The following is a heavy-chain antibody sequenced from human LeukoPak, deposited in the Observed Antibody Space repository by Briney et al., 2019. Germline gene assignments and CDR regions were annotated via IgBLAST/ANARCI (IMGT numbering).Heavy chain of an antibody. Sequence: PSETLSLTCTVSGGSIRNYYWTWIRQPPGKGLEWIGYISDGGGSNYNPSLKSRVTISVDTSKNQFSLKLRFVTPADTAVFYCARTTEGYCSGGNCYYYYYYMDVWGKGTTVTVSS. CDR3: ARTTEGYCSGGNCYYYYYYMDV. CDR1: GGSIRNYY. D-gene: IGHD2-15*01. CDR2: ISDGGGS. V-gene: IGHV4-59*01. J-gene: IGHJ6*03.